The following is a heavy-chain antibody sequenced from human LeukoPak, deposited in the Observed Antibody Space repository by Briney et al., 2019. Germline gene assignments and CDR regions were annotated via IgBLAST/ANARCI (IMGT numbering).Heavy chain of an antibody. CDR2: ISVYNGNT. CDR1: GYTSTSYG. J-gene: IGHJ5*02. V-gene: IGHV1-18*01. D-gene: IGHD1-7*01. CDR3: ARTAVGTNNWFDA. Sequence: GASVKVSCKASGYTSTSYGISWVRQAPGQGLEWLGWISVYNGNTIYAQKFQGRVTMTTDTSTSTAYMELRSLRSDDTAVYYCARTAVGTNNWFDAWGQGTLVTVSS.